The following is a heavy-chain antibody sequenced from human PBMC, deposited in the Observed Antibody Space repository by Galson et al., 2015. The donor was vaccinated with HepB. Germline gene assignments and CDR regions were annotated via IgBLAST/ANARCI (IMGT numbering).Heavy chain of an antibody. CDR1: GFNFINYG. CDR3: ARDRLRLGELSLPYY. D-gene: IGHD3-16*02. J-gene: IGHJ4*02. V-gene: IGHV1-18*01. CDR2: ISPYNGDT. Sequence: SVKVSCKASGFNFINYGITWVRQAPGQGLEWMGWISPYNGDTKYTKKFQGRVTMTTDTSTRTAYMELRSLRSDDTAVYYCARDRLRLGELSLPYYWGQGTLVTVSS.